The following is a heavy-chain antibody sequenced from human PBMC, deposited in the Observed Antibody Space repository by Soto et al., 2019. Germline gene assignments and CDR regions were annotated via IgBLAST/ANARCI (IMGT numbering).Heavy chain of an antibody. V-gene: IGHV4-4*02. D-gene: IGHD6-19*01. CDR1: GGSISSSNW. Sequence: SETLSLTCAVSGGSISSSNWWSWVRQPPGKGLEWIGEIYHSGSTNYNPSLKSRVTISVDKSKNQFSLKLSSVTAADTAVYYCARLPGIAVAGTLVDYWGQGTLVTVSS. J-gene: IGHJ4*02. CDR3: ARLPGIAVAGTLVDY. CDR2: IYHSGST.